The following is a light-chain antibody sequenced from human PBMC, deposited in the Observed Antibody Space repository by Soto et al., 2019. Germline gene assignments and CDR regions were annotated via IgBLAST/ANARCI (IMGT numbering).Light chain of an antibody. CDR1: QSTSSW. J-gene: IGKJ1*01. CDR2: DAS. Sequence: DIQMTQSPSTLSASVGARVTITCRASQSTSSWLAWYQKKPGKAPKLLIYDASSLESGVPSRFSGSGSGTEFTLTISSLQPDDFATYYCQQYNSYSTFGQGTKVDIK. CDR3: QQYNSYST. V-gene: IGKV1-5*01.